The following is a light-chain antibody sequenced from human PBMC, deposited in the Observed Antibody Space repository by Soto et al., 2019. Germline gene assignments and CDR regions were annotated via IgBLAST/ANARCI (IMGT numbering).Light chain of an antibody. J-gene: IGLJ1*01. Sequence: QSVLTHPASVSGSPGQSITISCTGTSSDVGGYDRVSWYQQRPDNAPKLIIYEVSNRPSGISNRFSGSKSGDTASLTISGLQAEDEADYYCCSYRSGSVYVFGSGTKSPS. CDR1: SSDVGGYDR. CDR2: EVS. V-gene: IGLV2-14*01. CDR3: CSYRSGSVYV.